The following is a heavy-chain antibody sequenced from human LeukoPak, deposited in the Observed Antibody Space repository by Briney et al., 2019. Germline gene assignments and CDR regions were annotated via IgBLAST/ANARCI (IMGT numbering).Heavy chain of an antibody. CDR1: GYTFTSYD. CDR2: MNANSGNT. Sequence: ASVKVSCKASGYTFTSYDINWVRQATGQGLEWMGWMNANSGNTGYAQKFQGRVTMTRDTSISTAYMEVGSLRSEDTAVYYCARGASRSFDSWGQGTLVSVSS. D-gene: IGHD3-3*01. V-gene: IGHV1-8*01. J-gene: IGHJ4*02. CDR3: ARGASRSFDS.